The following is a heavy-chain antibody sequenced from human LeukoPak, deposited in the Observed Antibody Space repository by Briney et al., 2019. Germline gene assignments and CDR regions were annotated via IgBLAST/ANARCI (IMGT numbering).Heavy chain of an antibody. Sequence: PSETLSLTCTVSGGSISSGSYYWSWIRQPAGKGLEWIGRIYTSGSTNYNPSLKSRVTISVDTSKNQFPLKLSSVTAADTAVYYCARERAAAGIVRWFDPWGQGTLVTVSS. D-gene: IGHD6-13*01. V-gene: IGHV4-61*02. CDR2: IYTSGST. CDR3: ARERAAAGIVRWFDP. CDR1: GGSISSGSYY. J-gene: IGHJ5*02.